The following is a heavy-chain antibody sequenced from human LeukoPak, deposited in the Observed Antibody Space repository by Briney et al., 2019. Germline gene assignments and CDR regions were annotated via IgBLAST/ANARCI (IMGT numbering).Heavy chain of an antibody. D-gene: IGHD1-14*01. CDR2: INPGGSSI. CDR1: GFTFSSYW. Sequence: GRSLRLSCAASGFTFSSYWMRWVRPVPGKGLVWVARINPGGSSITYADSVKGRFTISRDNAKNTLYLQMDSLRAEDTGVYYCARSNQADDYWGQGTLVTVSS. J-gene: IGHJ4*02. V-gene: IGHV3-74*01. CDR3: ARSNQADDY.